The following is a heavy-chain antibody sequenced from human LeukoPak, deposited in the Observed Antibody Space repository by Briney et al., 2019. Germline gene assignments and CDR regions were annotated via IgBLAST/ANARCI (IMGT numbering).Heavy chain of an antibody. V-gene: IGHV4-30-4*07. CDR3: ARATAVTPPPHPRYFDWSMTEPPGYYFDY. J-gene: IGHJ4*02. D-gene: IGHD3-9*01. CDR1: GGSISSGGYS. Sequence: PSETLSLTCAVSGGSISSGGYSWSWIRQPPGKGLEWIGYIYYSGSTYYNPSLKSRVTISVDTSKNQFSLRLSSVTAADTAVYYCARATAVTPPPHPRYFDWSMTEPPGYYFDYWGQGTLVTVSS. CDR2: IYYSGST.